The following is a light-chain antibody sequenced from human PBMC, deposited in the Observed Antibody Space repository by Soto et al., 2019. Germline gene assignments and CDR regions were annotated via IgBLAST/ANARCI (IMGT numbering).Light chain of an antibody. CDR2: STP. J-gene: IGKJ3*01. CDR1: QDLGSNS. Sequence: EIVLTQSPGTLSLSPGERATLSCSASQDLGSNSLAWYQQKPGQNPKLRIYSTPSGAAGIPDRFSGSGSGTDFTLTISRLEPEDFAVYYCQQYGRSPPNTFGPGTKVDIK. CDR3: QQYGRSPPNT. V-gene: IGKV3-20*01.